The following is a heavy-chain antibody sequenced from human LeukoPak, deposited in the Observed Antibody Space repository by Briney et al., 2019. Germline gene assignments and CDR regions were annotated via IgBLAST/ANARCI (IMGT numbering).Heavy chain of an antibody. J-gene: IGHJ4*02. CDR2: ISGSGGGT. Sequence: GWSLRLSCAASGFTFSRYAMSGVRQAPGKGLEGVSAISGSGGGTYYADSVKGRFTISRDNSKNTLYLQMNSRRAEDTAWYYFXXXXKKYSGSSILDYWGQGTLVTVSS. D-gene: IGHD1-26*01. CDR3: XXXXKKYSGSSILDY. V-gene: IGHV3-23*01. CDR1: GFTFSRYA.